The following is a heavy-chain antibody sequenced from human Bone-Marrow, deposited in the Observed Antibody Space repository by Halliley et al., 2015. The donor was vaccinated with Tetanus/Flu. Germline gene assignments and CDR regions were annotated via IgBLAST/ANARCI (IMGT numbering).Heavy chain of an antibody. V-gene: IGHV3-30*01. J-gene: IGHJ3*02. Sequence: WVAVITFDGSNKDYADSVKGRFPISRDNSKNTLYLQLNSLGLEDTAVYYCAAGHGRSGEAGNIWGQGTMVTVSS. D-gene: IGHD3-10*01. CDR3: AAGHGRSGEAGNI. CDR2: ITFDGSNK.